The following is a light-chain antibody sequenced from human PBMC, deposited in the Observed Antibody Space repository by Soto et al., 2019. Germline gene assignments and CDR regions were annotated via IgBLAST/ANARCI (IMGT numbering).Light chain of an antibody. CDR3: QTWGSGIRV. Sequence: QPVLTQSPSASASLGASVKITCTLSSAHSTYVVAWLLQQPEKAPKYLMKVDGDGRHTRGDGIPDRFSGSSSGAERYLTISSLQSEDEAVYYCQTWGSGIRVFGGGTKVTVL. CDR2: VDGDGRH. J-gene: IGLJ3*02. V-gene: IGLV4-69*01. CDR1: SAHSTYV.